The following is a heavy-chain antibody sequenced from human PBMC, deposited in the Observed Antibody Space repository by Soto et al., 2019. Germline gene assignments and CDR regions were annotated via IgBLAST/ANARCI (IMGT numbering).Heavy chain of an antibody. CDR2: IYHSGTT. Sequence: TSETLSLTCGVSGYSLTSGYHWGWIRQPPGKGLEWIGTIYHSGTTYYHPSLMSRVTMSVDTSKNQFSLKVTSATAADTAVYFCVRVYGRSSCFFDSWGQGTLVTVSS. V-gene: IGHV4-38-2*01. J-gene: IGHJ4*02. CDR1: GYSLTSGYH. CDR3: VRVYGRSSCFFDS. D-gene: IGHD6-6*01.